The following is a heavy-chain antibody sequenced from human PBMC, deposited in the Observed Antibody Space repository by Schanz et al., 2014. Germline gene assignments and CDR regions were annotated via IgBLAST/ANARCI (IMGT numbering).Heavy chain of an antibody. CDR3: AKIRYDSSGYYLPYYGMDV. V-gene: IGHV3-23*04. Sequence: EVQVVESGGGLVQPGGSLRLSCEASGFTLTSYALTWVRQAPGKGLEWVAGISGSGGNTDYADSVKGRFIIPRDNSKNTLYLQMNSLRAEDTAVYYCAKIRYDSSGYYLPYYGMDVWGQGTTVIVSS. CDR1: GFTLTSYA. D-gene: IGHD3-22*01. CDR2: ISGSGGNT. J-gene: IGHJ6*02.